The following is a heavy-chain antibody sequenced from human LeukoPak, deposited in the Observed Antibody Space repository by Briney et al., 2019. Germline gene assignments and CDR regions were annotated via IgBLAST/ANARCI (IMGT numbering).Heavy chain of an antibody. D-gene: IGHD2-21*01. V-gene: IGHV4-39*07. J-gene: IGHJ3*01. Sequence: SETLSLTCTVSGDSISSNSYYWGWIRQPPGKGLEWIGSIYYSGSTYYNPSLKSRVLISVDTSKNQFSLKLSSVAAADTAVYYCARGQLAFCGGHCFGSPFDVWGQGTLVTVSS. CDR2: IYYSGST. CDR1: GDSISSNSYY. CDR3: ARGQLAFCGGHCFGSPFDV.